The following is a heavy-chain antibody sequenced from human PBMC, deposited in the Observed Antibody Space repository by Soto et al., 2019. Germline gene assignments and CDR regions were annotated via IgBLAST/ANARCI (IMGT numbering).Heavy chain of an antibody. CDR1: GGTFSSYA. Sequence: QVQLVQSGAEVKKPGSSVKVSCKASGGTFSSYAISWVRQAPGQGLEWMGGIIPIFGTANYAQKFQGRATITADESTSTAYMELSSLRSEDTAVYYCARLWGGLVFNYYYGMDVWGQGTTVTVSS. CDR3: ARLWGGLVFNYYYGMDV. D-gene: IGHD1-26*01. J-gene: IGHJ6*02. V-gene: IGHV1-69*01. CDR2: IIPIFGTA.